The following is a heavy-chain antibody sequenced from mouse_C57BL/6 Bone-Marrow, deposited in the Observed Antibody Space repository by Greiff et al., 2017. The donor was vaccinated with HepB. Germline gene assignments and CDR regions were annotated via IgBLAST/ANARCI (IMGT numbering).Heavy chain of an antibody. V-gene: IGHV1-63*01. CDR1: GYTFTNYW. CDR3: ARTNSYWYFDV. CDR2: IYPGGGYT. D-gene: IGHD4-1*01. J-gene: IGHJ1*03. Sequence: VQLQQSGAELVRPGTSVKMSCKASGYTFTNYWIGWAKQRPGHGLEWIGDIYPGGGYTNYNEKFKGKATLTADKSSSTAYMQVSSLTSEDSAIYYCARTNSYWYFDVWGTGTTVTVSS.